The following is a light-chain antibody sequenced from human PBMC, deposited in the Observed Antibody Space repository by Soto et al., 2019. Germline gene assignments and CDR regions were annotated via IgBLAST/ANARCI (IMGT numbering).Light chain of an antibody. Sequence: EIVLTQSPGTLSLSPGERATLSCRASQSVRSSYLAWYHQKPGQAPRLLIYAASSRATGIPDRFSGSGSGTDFTLTISRLEPEDFAVYYCQQCGSSPITFGQGTQLDIK. CDR3: QQCGSSPIT. V-gene: IGKV3-20*01. CDR1: QSVRSSY. CDR2: AAS. J-gene: IGKJ5*01.